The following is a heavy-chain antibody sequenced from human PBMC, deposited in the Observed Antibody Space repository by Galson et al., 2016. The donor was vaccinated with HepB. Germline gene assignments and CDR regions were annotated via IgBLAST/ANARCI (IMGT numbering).Heavy chain of an antibody. CDR1: GYRFTNSW. D-gene: IGHD2-2*01. J-gene: IGHJ5*02. V-gene: IGHV5-51*01. Sequence: QSGAEVKEPGESLRISCKAFGYRFTNSWIGWVRQVPGKGLEWMGIIYPGDSDTRYSPSFQGRVTISADNSLAYTYLQWSTLRASYTAIYDSARFFFCTSGICPSALGWVDPWGQGTRVTVSS. CDR2: IYPGDSDT. CDR3: ARFFFCTSGICPSALGWVDP.